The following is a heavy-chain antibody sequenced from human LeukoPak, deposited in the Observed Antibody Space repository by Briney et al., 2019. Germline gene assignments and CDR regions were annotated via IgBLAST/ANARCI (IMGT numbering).Heavy chain of an antibody. CDR2: INPNSGGT. J-gene: IGHJ6*03. CDR3: ARDSGDGCNLAFYYYYMDV. V-gene: IGHV1-2*02. Sequence: ASVKVSCKASGYTFTGYYMHWVRQAPGQGLEWMVWINPNSGGTNYAQKFQGRVTMTRDTSISTAYMELSRLRSDDTAVYYCARDSGDGCNLAFYYYYMDVWGKGTTVTVSS. D-gene: IGHD5-24*01. CDR1: GYTFTGYY.